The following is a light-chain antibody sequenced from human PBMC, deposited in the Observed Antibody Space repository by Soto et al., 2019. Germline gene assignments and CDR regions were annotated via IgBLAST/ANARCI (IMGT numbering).Light chain of an antibody. CDR1: QGIRND. Sequence: DIQMTHSPSSLSASIVDRVTITFLASQGIRNDLHWFQQKPGKAPRLLIYAASHLQNGVPSRFSGSGSGTEFTLTISSLQPDDFATYYCQKYNSYSINFGQGTKVDIK. V-gene: IGKV1-17*01. CDR3: QKYNSYSIN. CDR2: AAS. J-gene: IGKJ2*01.